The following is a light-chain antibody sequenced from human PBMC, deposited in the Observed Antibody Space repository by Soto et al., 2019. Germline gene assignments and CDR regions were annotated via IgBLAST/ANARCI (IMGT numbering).Light chain of an antibody. CDR1: QDISSW. CDR2: AAS. V-gene: IGKV1-12*01. CDR3: QLATSFPPSIT. Sequence: DIQMTQSPSSVSASVGDRVTITCRASQDISSWLSWYQQKPGNAPKLLIYAASSLQGGVPSRFSGSGSGTDFTLTLSSLQPEDFATYYCQLATSFPPSITFGQGTRLE. J-gene: IGKJ5*01.